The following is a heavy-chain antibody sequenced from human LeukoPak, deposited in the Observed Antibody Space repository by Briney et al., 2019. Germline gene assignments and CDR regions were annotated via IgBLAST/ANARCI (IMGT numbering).Heavy chain of an antibody. V-gene: IGHV1-69*13. CDR1: GGTFSSYA. J-gene: IGHJ4*02. CDR2: IIPIFGTA. Sequence: ASVKVSCKASGGTFSSYAISWVRQAPGQGLEWMGGIIPIFGTANYAQKFQGRVTITADESTSTAYMELSSLRSEDTAVYYCARVSRRDDGGNWGGGYWGQGTLVTVSS. CDR3: ARVSRRDDGGNWGGGY. D-gene: IGHD4-23*01.